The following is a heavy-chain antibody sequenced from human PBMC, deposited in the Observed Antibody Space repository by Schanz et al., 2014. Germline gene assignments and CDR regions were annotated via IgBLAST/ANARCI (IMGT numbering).Heavy chain of an antibody. CDR2: MSYDGSIK. V-gene: IGHV3-33*01. D-gene: IGHD6-13*01. J-gene: IGHJ6*02. CDR3: ARVRRRIATPSTPSFRNYYYYAMDV. Sequence: QVQLVESGGGVVQPGRSLRLSCAASGFTFSNYGMHWVRQAPGKGLEWVAAMSYDGSIKYYGDSVKGRFTISRDNSKNTLYLQMNSLRAEDTSVYFCARVRRRIATPSTPSFRNYYYYAMDVWGQGTTVTVSS. CDR1: GFTFSNYG.